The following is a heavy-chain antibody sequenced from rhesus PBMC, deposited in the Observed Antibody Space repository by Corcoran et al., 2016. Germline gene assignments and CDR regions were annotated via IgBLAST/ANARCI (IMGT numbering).Heavy chain of an antibody. V-gene: IGHV4-169*02. CDR2: IYGSGSRP. Sequence: QLQLQESGPGLVKPSETLSVTRAVSGGSISSSYWSWIRQAPGKGLEWIGDIYGSGSRPNYNPSLKSRVTLSVDTSKNQLSLKLGSVTAADTAVYYCASGAAAGYYWGQGVLVTVSS. CDR3: ASGAAAGYY. J-gene: IGHJ4*01. D-gene: IGHD6-25*01. CDR1: GGSISSSY.